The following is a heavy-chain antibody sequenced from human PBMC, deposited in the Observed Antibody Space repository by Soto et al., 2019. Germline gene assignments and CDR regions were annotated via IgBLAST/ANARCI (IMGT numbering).Heavy chain of an antibody. V-gene: IGHV3-30*18. Sequence: LRLSCAASGFTFSSYGMHWVRQAPGKGLEWVAVISYDGSNKYYADSVKGRFTISRDNSKNTLYLQMNSLRAEDTAVYYCAKDLPDGSSGYFGYWGQGTLVTVSS. CDR2: ISYDGSNK. D-gene: IGHD3-22*01. CDR3: AKDLPDGSSGYFGY. J-gene: IGHJ4*02. CDR1: GFTFSSYG.